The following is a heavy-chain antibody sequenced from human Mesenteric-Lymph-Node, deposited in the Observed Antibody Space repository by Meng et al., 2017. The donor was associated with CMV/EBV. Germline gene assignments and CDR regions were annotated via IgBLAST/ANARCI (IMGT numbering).Heavy chain of an antibody. CDR2: MHYSGTT. CDR3: ARLTSAVGSDIDY. V-gene: IGHV4-39*01. J-gene: IGHJ4*02. Sequence: SETLSLTCTVSGDSVSSISYYWSWICQPPGGGLEWIGSMHYSGTTHYSPPLRRRVTISVDTSKNQFSLKLRSVTAADTAVYYCARLTSAVGSDIDYWGQGTLVTVSS. CDR1: GDSVSSISYY. D-gene: IGHD1-26*01.